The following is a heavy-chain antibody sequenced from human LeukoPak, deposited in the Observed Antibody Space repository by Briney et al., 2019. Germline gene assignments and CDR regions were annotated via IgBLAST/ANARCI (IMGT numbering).Heavy chain of an antibody. Sequence: GGSLRLSCAASGFTVSSYSMNWVRQAPGKGLEYVSAISSNGGSAYYANSVKGRFTISRDNFRNTLFLQMGSLTAEDMAVYYCAREVSAAGWFDPWGQGTLVTVSS. V-gene: IGHV3-64*01. CDR2: ISSNGGSA. J-gene: IGHJ5*02. CDR3: AREVSAAGWFDP. D-gene: IGHD2/OR15-2a*01. CDR1: GFTVSSYS.